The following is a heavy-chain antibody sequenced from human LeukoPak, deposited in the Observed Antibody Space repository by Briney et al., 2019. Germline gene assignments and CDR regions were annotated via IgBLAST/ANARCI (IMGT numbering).Heavy chain of an antibody. Sequence: TSETLSLTCTVSGGSISSTTYYWGWIRQPPGKGLEWIGSIYYSGSTYYNPSLKSRVTISVDTSKNQFSLKLSSVTAADTAVYYCARESDGLYYFDFWGQGTLVTVSS. CDR2: IYYSGST. CDR3: ARESDGLYYFDF. CDR1: GGSISSTTYY. J-gene: IGHJ4*02. V-gene: IGHV4-39*07. D-gene: IGHD5-24*01.